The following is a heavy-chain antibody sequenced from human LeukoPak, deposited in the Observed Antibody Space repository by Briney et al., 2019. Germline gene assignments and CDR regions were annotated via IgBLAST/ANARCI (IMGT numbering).Heavy chain of an antibody. D-gene: IGHD3-16*01. Sequence: RGSLRLSCTPSIFTFTAYAINSVPEAPGTGRRGLSYISSSTSTIYYADSVKGRFTISRDNAQNSLYLQSHSLRAEDTAVYYCARVREYDTDAYYYWGQGTLVTVSS. CDR2: ISSSTSTI. CDR3: ARVREYDTDAYYY. V-gene: IGHV3-48*01. CDR1: IFTFTAYA. J-gene: IGHJ4*02.